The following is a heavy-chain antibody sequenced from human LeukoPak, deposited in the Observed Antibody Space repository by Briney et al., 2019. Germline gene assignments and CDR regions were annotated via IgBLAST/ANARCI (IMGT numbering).Heavy chain of an antibody. CDR3: ARQRVTARPGDYYYGMDV. CDR2: IYPGDSDT. CDR1: GYSFSDYW. V-gene: IGHV5-51*01. D-gene: IGHD6-6*01. Sequence: PGASLQISCKGSGYSFSDYWIGWVRQMPGKGLEWMGIIYPGDSDTRYSPSFQGQVTISADNSINTAYLQWSSLKASDTAMYYCARQRVTARPGDYYYGMDVWGQGTTVTVSS. J-gene: IGHJ6*02.